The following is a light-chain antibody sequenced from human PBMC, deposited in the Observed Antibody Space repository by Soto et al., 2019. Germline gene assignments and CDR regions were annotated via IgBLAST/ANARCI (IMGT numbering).Light chain of an antibody. CDR3: QQYNNWLT. V-gene: IGKV3D-15*01. CDR2: GAS. CDR1: QSVSSY. J-gene: IGKJ4*01. Sequence: EIVMTQSPATLSVSPGERATLSCRASQSVSSYLAWYQQKPGQAPRLLIYGASTRATGIPARFSGSGSGTKFTLTISRLQSEDFAVYYCQQYNNWLTFGGGNKVESK.